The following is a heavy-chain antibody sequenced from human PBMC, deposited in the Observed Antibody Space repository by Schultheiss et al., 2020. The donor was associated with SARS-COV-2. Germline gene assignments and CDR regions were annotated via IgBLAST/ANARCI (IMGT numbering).Heavy chain of an antibody. J-gene: IGHJ3*02. Sequence: SETLSLTCAVSGGSVSSGSYYWSWIRQPPGKGLEWIGYIYYSGSTNYNPSLKSRVTISVDTSKNQFSLKLSSVTAADTAVYYCASETGGSVQYYDSSGYLDAFDIWGQGTMVTVSS. D-gene: IGHD3-22*01. CDR2: IYYSGST. CDR3: ASETGGSVQYYDSSGYLDAFDI. CDR1: GGSVSSGSYY. V-gene: IGHV4-61*01.